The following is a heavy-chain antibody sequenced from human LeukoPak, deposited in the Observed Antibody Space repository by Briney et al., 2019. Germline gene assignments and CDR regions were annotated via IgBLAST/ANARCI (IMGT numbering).Heavy chain of an antibody. CDR2: VSGSGRGGRT. CDR1: GFTFSSYA. Sequence: GGSLRLSCAASGFTFSSYAMSWVRQAPGKGLEWVSGVSGSGRGGRTYYADSVKGRFTISRDNSKNTLYLQMNSLRVEDTAIYYCAKSGLNRFDYWGQGTLVTVSS. D-gene: IGHD2-15*01. J-gene: IGHJ4*02. CDR3: AKSGLNRFDY. V-gene: IGHV3-23*01.